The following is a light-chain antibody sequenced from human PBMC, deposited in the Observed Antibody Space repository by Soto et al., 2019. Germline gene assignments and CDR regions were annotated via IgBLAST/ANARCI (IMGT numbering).Light chain of an antibody. CDR3: AAWDDNLSGFFV. V-gene: IGLV1-44*01. CDR2: NND. CDR1: SSNIGSNS. J-gene: IGLJ1*01. Sequence: QSALAQPPSASGTPGQRVTISCSGSSSNIGSNSVSWYQQLPGTAPKLLIYNNDQRPSGVPDQFSASKSGTSASLAISGLQSDDEADYYCAAWDDNLSGFFVFGTGTKVTVL.